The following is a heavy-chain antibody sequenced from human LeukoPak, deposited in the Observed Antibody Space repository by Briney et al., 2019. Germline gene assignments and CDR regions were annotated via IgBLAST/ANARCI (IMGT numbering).Heavy chain of an antibody. J-gene: IGHJ2*01. V-gene: IGHV4-4*07. CDR1: GGSISSYY. CDR2: IYTSGST. Sequence: SETLSLTCTVSGGSISSYYWSWIRQPAGKGLEWIGRIYTSGSTNYNPSLKSRVTMSVDTSKNQFSLKLSSVTAADTAVYYCAREGYYYDSSGYYLPWGWYFDLWGRGTLVTVSS. CDR3: AREGYYYDSSGYYLPWGWYFDL. D-gene: IGHD3-22*01.